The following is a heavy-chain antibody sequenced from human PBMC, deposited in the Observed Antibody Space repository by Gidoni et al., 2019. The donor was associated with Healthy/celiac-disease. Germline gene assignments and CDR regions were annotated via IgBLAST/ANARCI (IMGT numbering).Heavy chain of an antibody. D-gene: IGHD3-10*01. CDR3: ARGGLGLWFGFEVYFDY. V-gene: IGHV3-30-3*01. J-gene: IGHJ4*02. CDR2: ISYDGSNK. Sequence: QVQLVESGGGLVQPGRSLRLSCAASGFPFISYAMHWVRQAPGQGLEWVAVISYDGSNKYYADSVKGRFTISRDNSKNTLYLQMNSLRAEDTAVYYCARGGLGLWFGFEVYFDYWGQGTLVTASS. CDR1: GFPFISYA.